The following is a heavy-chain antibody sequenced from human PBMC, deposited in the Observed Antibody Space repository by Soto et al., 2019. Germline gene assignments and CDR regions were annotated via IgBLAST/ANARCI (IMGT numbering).Heavy chain of an antibody. J-gene: IGHJ3*01. Sequence: PGGSLRLSXEGSGFNFRNFNMIWVRQAPGKGLEWVSSVSGSSSYIYYADSVKGRFTVSRDNANNLVLLQMNGLRPEDTAMYYCARDLRGHYGPWGQGTMVTVSS. CDR3: ARDLRGHYGP. CDR2: VSGSSSYI. V-gene: IGHV3-21*06. CDR1: GFNFRNFN. D-gene: IGHD4-17*01.